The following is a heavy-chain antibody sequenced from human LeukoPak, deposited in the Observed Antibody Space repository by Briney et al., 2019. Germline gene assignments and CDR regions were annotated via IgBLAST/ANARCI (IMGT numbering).Heavy chain of an antibody. D-gene: IGHD3-3*01. V-gene: IGHV5-51*01. J-gene: IGHJ4*02. Sequence: GESLKISCKASGYRFALYWIGWVRQMPGKGLEWMGIIYLDDSETRYSPSFQGQVTISADKSNRTAYLQWTSLKASDTAMYYCARSDLTMEPGIFFDYWGQGTLVTVSS. CDR1: GYRFALYW. CDR3: ARSDLTMEPGIFFDY. CDR2: IYLDDSET.